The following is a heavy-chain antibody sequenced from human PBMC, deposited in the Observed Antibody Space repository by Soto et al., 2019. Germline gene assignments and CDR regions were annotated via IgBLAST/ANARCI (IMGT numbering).Heavy chain of an antibody. V-gene: IGHV4-59*13. CDR2: ISYSGNT. CDR1: GGSISNFY. Sequence: SETLSLTCTVSGGSISNFYWSWIRQHPGKGLEWIGYISYSGNTNYNPSLKSRVSISVDTSKNQLSLNLTSVTAADTAVYYCARAPMVISRSYFDWWGQGIPVTASS. D-gene: IGHD2-21*01. J-gene: IGHJ4*02. CDR3: ARAPMVISRSYFDW.